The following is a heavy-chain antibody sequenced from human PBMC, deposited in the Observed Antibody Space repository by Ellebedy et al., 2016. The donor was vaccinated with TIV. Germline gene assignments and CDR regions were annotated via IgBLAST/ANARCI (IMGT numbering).Heavy chain of an antibody. V-gene: IGHV3-23*01. D-gene: IGHD6-19*01. CDR1: QFTFRSSW. Sequence: GESLKISCEASQFTFRSSWMSWVRQAPGKGLEWVSTISHTGSRTYYANSVEGRFIISRDNSKRTLYLQMNSLRAEDTAVYYCAKGRGGGSDSSAPRYYFDSWGLGTLVTVSS. CDR2: ISHTGSRT. CDR3: AKGRGGGSDSSAPRYYFDS. J-gene: IGHJ4*02.